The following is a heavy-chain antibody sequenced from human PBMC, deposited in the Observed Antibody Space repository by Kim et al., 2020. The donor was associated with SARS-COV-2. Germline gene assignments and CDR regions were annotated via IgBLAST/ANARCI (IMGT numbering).Heavy chain of an antibody. V-gene: IGHV1-18*01. CDR3: ARGRGSMVATPIDY. J-gene: IGHJ4*02. D-gene: IGHD5-12*01. Sequence: AQKLKGRVTMTTDTSTSTAYMELRSLRSDDTAVYYCARGRGSMVATPIDYWGQGTLVTVSS.